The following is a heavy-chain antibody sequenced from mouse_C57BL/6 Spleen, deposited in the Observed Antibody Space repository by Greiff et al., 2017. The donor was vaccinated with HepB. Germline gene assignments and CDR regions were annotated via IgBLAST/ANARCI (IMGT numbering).Heavy chain of an antibody. D-gene: IGHD2-4*01. CDR2: IDPSDSYT. V-gene: IGHV1-69*01. CDR3: ARRGDYEDYFDY. CDR1: GYTFTSYW. J-gene: IGHJ2*01. Sequence: QVQLQQPGAELVMPGASVKLSCKASGYTFTSYWMHWVKQRPGQGLEWIGEIDPSDSYTNYNQKFKGKSTLTVDKSSSTAYMQLSSLTSEDSAVYYCARRGDYEDYFDYWGQGTTLTVSS.